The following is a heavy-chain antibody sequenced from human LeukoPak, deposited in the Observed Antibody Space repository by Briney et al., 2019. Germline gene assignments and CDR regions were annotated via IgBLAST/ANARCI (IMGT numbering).Heavy chain of an antibody. D-gene: IGHD3-22*01. CDR1: GGTFSSYA. J-gene: IGHJ3*02. V-gene: IGHV1-69*05. CDR3: ASLSTYYYDSSGYYYPLAFDI. Sequence: GASVKVSCKASGGTFSSYAISWVRQAPGQGLEWMGGIIPIFGTANYAQKFQGRVTITTDESTSTAYMELSSLRSEDTAVYYCASLSTYYYDSSGYYYPLAFDIWGQGTMVTVSS. CDR2: IIPIFGTA.